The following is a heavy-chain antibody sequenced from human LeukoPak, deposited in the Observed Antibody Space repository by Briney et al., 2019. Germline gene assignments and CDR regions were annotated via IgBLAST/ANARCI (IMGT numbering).Heavy chain of an antibody. Sequence: GASVKVSCKASGYTFTSYDINWVRQATGQGLEWMGWMNPNSGNTGYAQKFQGRVTMTRNTSISTAYTELSSLRSEDTAVYYCARTRLWFGARGGSSYNWFDPWGQGTLVAVSS. V-gene: IGHV1-8*01. CDR1: GYTFTSYD. J-gene: IGHJ5*02. CDR3: ARTRLWFGARGGSSYNWFDP. D-gene: IGHD3-10*01. CDR2: MNPNSGNT.